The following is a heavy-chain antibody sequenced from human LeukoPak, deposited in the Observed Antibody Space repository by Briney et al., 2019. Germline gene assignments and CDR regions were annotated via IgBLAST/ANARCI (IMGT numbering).Heavy chain of an antibody. CDR1: GGTFNSYA. D-gene: IGHD5-24*01. CDR2: IIPVFATT. J-gene: IGHJ6*03. CDR3: ARGGWVQQKYYMDV. V-gene: IGHV1-69*05. Sequence: ASVTVSCKASGGTFNSYAISWVRQAPGQGLEWMGGIIPVFATTNHAQKFQGRVTITTDESRTTAYMELSSLRSEDTAVDYCARGGWVQQKYYMDVWGKGTTVTVSS.